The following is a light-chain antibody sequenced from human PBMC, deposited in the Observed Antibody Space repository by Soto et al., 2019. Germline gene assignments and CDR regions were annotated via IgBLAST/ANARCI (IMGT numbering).Light chain of an antibody. CDR3: QQGNSFPFT. Sequence: DIQMTQSPSSVSASVGDRVSITCRASQGISNWLAWYQQKPGRAPKLLIYAASRLQSGVSSRFSGRGSGTDFTVTISSLKPGDFATYYCQQGNSFPFTFGPGTKVDIK. V-gene: IGKV1D-12*01. CDR2: AAS. CDR1: QGISNW. J-gene: IGKJ3*01.